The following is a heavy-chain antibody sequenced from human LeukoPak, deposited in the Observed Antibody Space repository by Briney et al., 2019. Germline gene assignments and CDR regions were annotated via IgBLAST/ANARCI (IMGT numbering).Heavy chain of an antibody. Sequence: SETLSLTCAVYGGPFSGYYWSWIRQPPGKGLEWIGEINHSGSTNYNPSLKSRVTISVDTSKNQFSLKLSSVTAADTAVYFCARATMVRGFIKNYYYYMDVWGKGTTVTISS. D-gene: IGHD3-10*01. CDR1: GGPFSGYY. CDR3: ARATMVRGFIKNYYYYMDV. V-gene: IGHV4-34*01. CDR2: INHSGST. J-gene: IGHJ6*03.